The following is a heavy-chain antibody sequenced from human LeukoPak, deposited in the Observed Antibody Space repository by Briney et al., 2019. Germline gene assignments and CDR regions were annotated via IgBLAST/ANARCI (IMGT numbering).Heavy chain of an antibody. Sequence: GGSLRLSCAASGFTLSSYSMNWVRQAPGKGLEWVSSISSSSSYIYYADSVKGRFTISRDNAKNSLYLQMNSLRAEDTAVYYCAREYYYDSSGYYPFDYWGQGTLVTVSS. D-gene: IGHD3-22*01. CDR1: GFTLSSYS. CDR3: AREYYYDSSGYYPFDY. V-gene: IGHV3-21*01. CDR2: ISSSSSYI. J-gene: IGHJ4*02.